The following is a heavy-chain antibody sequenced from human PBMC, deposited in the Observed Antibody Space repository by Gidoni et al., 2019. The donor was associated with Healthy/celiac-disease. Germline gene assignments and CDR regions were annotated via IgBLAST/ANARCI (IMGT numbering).Heavy chain of an antibody. CDR1: GFTFSGAA. Sequence: EVQLVESGGGLVQPGGSLKLSCAASGFTFSGAAMHWVRQASGKWLEWVGRIRSKANSYATAYAASVKGRFTISRDDSKNTAYLQMNSLKTEDTAVYYCTSPRYCSSTSCYPYYYYGMDVWGQGTTVTVSS. CDR3: TSPRYCSSTSCYPYYYYGMDV. CDR2: IRSKANSYAT. D-gene: IGHD2-2*01. V-gene: IGHV3-73*02. J-gene: IGHJ6*02.